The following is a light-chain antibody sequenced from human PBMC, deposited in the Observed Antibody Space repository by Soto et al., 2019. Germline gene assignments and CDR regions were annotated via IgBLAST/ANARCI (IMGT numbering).Light chain of an antibody. Sequence: QSVLTQPASVSGSPGQSITISCIGTTSDVGGYNLVSWYQQHTAKAPKLLIYEGTQRPSGVSSRFSGSKSGNTASLTISGLQAEDEADYYCCSYASSSSYVFGTGTKV. J-gene: IGLJ1*01. V-gene: IGLV2-23*01. CDR2: EGT. CDR3: CSYASSSSYV. CDR1: TSDVGGYNL.